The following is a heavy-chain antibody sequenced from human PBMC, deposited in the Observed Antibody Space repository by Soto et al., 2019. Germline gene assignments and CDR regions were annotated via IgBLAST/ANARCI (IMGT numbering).Heavy chain of an antibody. CDR3: ATPWTDIVLVPAAIFY. J-gene: IGHJ4*02. CDR2: ISSSGSTI. V-gene: IGHV3-48*04. Sequence: CCASCGVTGCSSRIDGVLQDTGKGLEWVSYISSSGSTIYYADSVKGRFTISRDNAKNSLYLQMNSLRAEDTAVYYCATPWTDIVLVPAAIFYWGQGTLVTAPQ. D-gene: IGHD2-2*02. CDR1: GVTGCSSR.